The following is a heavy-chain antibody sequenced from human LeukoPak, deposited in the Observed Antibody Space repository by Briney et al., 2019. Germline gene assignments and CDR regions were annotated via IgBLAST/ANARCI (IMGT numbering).Heavy chain of an antibody. D-gene: IGHD3-22*01. CDR3: ARVPSIITPYWYFDL. V-gene: IGHV3-30*02. J-gene: IGHJ2*01. CDR1: GFTFSTYG. Sequence: GGSLRLSCAASGFTFSTYGMHWVRQAPGKGLEWVTFIRFDGSDKYYADPVKGRFTISRDNSKNTLYLRMNSLRAEDTAVYYCARVPSIITPYWYFDLWGRGTLVTVSS. CDR2: IRFDGSDK.